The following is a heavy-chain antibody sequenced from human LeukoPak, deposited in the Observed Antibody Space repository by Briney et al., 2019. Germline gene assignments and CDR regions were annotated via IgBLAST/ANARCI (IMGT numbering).Heavy chain of an antibody. CDR3: ARDRDYTFDY. CDR2: ISGSGSST. J-gene: IGHJ4*02. Sequence: GGSLRLSCAASGFTFSNYAMTWVRQAPGKGLEWVSGISGSGSSTYYADSVKGRFTLSRDYPKNTLYLQMNSLRAEDTAVYYCARDRDYTFDYWGQGTLVTVSS. D-gene: IGHD4-11*01. V-gene: IGHV3-23*01. CDR1: GFTFSNYA.